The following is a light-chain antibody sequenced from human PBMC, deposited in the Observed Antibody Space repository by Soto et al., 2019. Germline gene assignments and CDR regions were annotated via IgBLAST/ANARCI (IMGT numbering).Light chain of an antibody. Sequence: EIVLPQSPGTLSLSPGERATLSCGASRSISSSYLAWYQQKPGQAPRLLFHGASSRATGIPDRFSGSGSGTDFTLTISRLEPEDFAMYYCQHYGDSPGTFGQGTKVDIK. CDR2: GAS. J-gene: IGKJ1*01. V-gene: IGKV3-20*01. CDR1: RSISSSY. CDR3: QHYGDSPGT.